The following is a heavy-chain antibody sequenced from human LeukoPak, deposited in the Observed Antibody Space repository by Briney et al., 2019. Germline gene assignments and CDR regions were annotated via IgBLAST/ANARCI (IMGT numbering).Heavy chain of an antibody. D-gene: IGHD4-17*01. V-gene: IGHV1-18*01. CDR2: VSGYNGNT. CDR1: GYTFTKSG. J-gene: IGHJ5*02. CDR3: AGRFSPYGDYWFDP. Sequence: ASVKVSCKASGYTFTKSGISWVRQAPGQGLEWMGWVSGYNGNTNFAQKFQGRVTMTTDTSTSTAYMELRSLRSDDTAVYYCAGRFSPYGDYWFDPWGQGTLVTVSS.